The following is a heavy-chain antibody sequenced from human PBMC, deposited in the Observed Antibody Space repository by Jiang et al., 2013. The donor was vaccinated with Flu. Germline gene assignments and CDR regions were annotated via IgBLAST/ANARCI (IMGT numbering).Heavy chain of an antibody. CDR3: AREWRDCSGGSCYSKFDY. CDR2: IYHSGST. Sequence: GSGLVKPSQTLSLTCAVSGGSISSGGYSWSWIRQPPGKGLEWIGYIYHSGSTYYNPSLKSRVTISVDTSKNQFSLKLSSVTAADTAVYYCAREWRDCSGGSCYSKFDYVGPGTLVTVSS. V-gene: IGHV4-30-2*05. CDR1: GGSISSGGYS. J-gene: IGHJ4*03. D-gene: IGHD2-15*01.